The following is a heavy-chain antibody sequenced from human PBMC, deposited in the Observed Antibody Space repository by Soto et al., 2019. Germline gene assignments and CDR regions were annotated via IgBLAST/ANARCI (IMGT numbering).Heavy chain of an antibody. D-gene: IGHD2-8*01. CDR3: ARDAPGWYGVAGGKGYFDY. Sequence: KTSETLSLTCTVSGGSISSYYWSWIRQPPGKGLEWIGYIYYSGSTNYNPSLKSRVTISVDTSKNQFSLKLSSATAADTAVYYCARDAPGWYGVAGGKGYFDYWGQGTLVTVSS. V-gene: IGHV4-59*01. CDR2: IYYSGST. CDR1: GGSISSYY. J-gene: IGHJ4*02.